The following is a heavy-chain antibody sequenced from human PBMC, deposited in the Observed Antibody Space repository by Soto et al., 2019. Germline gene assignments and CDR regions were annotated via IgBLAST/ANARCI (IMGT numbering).Heavy chain of an antibody. CDR1: GYTFIGYY. D-gene: IGHD5-12*01. CDR2: INPNSGAT. V-gene: IGHV1-2*04. J-gene: IGHJ4*02. CDR3: ARASKPTTPDFNN. Sequence: ASVKVSCKASGYTFIGYYIHWVRQAPGQGLEWMGWINPNSGATNYAQKFQGWVTMTRGTSISTAYMELSRLGPDDTAVYYCARASKPTTPDFNNWGQGTLVTVSS.